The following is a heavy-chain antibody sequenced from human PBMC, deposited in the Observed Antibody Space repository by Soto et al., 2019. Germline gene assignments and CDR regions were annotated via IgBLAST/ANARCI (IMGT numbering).Heavy chain of an antibody. CDR3: ARDPYGDYRNYYYGMDV. CDR2: IVVGSGNT. Sequence: SVKVSCKASGFTFTSSAVQWVRQARGQRLEWIGWIVVGSGNTNYAQKFQERVTITRDMSTSTAYMELSRLRSEDTAVYYCARDPYGDYRNYYYGMDVWGQGTTVTVSS. D-gene: IGHD4-17*01. CDR1: GFTFTSSA. V-gene: IGHV1-58*01. J-gene: IGHJ6*02.